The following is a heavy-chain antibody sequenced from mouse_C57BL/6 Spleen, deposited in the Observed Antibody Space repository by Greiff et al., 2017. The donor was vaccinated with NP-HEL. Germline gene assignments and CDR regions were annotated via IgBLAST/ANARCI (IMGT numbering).Heavy chain of an antibody. D-gene: IGHD2-5*01. CDR2: IHPSDSDT. Sequence: QVQLKQPGAELVKPGASVKVSCKASGYTFTSYWMHWVKQRPGQGLEWIGRIHPSDSDTNYNQKFKGKATLTVDKSSSTAYMQLSSLTSEDSAVYYCAIYSNYVAWFAYWGQGTLVTVSA. CDR3: AIYSNYVAWFAY. V-gene: IGHV1-74*01. J-gene: IGHJ3*01. CDR1: GYTFTSYW.